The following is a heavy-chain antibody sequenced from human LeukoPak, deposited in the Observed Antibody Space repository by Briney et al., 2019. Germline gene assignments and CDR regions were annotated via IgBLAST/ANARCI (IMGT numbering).Heavy chain of an antibody. J-gene: IGHJ3*02. CDR2: ISYAGSNK. Sequence: GGSLRLSCAASGFTFSSYGMHWVRQPPGKGLEWVAVISYAGSNKYYADSVKGRFTISRDNAKNTLYLQMNSLRAEDTAVYYCARGGSPPEALGDTFDIWGQGTMVTVSS. V-gene: IGHV3-30*03. CDR1: GFTFSSYG. CDR3: ARGGSPPEALGDTFDI. D-gene: IGHD1-26*01.